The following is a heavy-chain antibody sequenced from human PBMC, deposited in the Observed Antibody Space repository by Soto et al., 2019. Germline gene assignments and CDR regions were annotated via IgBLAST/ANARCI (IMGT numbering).Heavy chain of an antibody. CDR3: ARVGPGDFWSGYPYYYYGMDV. CDR2: ISYDGSNK. V-gene: IGHV3-30-3*01. D-gene: IGHD3-3*01. CDR1: GFTFSSYA. Sequence: PGGSLRLSCAASGFTFSSYAMHWVRQAPGKGLEWVAVISYDGSNKYYADSVKGRFTISRDYSKNTLYLQMNSLRAEDTAVYYCARVGPGDFWSGYPYYYYGMDVWGQGTTVTVSS. J-gene: IGHJ6*02.